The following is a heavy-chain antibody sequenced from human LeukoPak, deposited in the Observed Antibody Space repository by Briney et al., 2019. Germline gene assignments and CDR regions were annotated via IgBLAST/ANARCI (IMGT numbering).Heavy chain of an antibody. CDR1: GVSISSHY. CDR2: IYYTGST. J-gene: IGHJ4*02. CDR3: ASAGNPHYFDF. Sequence: PSETLSHTCTVSGVSISSHYWSWIRQSPGKRLEWIGNIYYTGSTNYNPSLQSRVAISIDTSKNQFSLTLNSVTAADAAVYYCASAGNPHYFDFWGQGPLVTVSS. V-gene: IGHV4-59*11.